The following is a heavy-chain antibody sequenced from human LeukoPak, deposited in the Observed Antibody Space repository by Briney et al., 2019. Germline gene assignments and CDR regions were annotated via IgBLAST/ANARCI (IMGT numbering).Heavy chain of an antibody. J-gene: IGHJ4*02. CDR3: AREFGYADDYFDY. CDR2: ISYDGSNK. CDR1: GFTFSSYA. V-gene: IGHV3-30-3*01. Sequence: GRSLRLSCAASGFTFSSYAMHWVRQAPGKGLEWVAVISYDGSNKYYADSVKGRFTISRDNSKNTLYLQMNSLRAEDTAVYYCAREFGYADDYFDYWGQGTLVTVSS. D-gene: IGHD2-15*01.